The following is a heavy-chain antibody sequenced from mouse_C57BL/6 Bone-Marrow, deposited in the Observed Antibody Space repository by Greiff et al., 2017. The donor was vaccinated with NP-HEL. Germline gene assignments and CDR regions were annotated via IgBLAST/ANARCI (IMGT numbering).Heavy chain of an antibody. V-gene: IGHV1-81*01. CDR1: GYTFTSYG. D-gene: IGHD1-2*01. J-gene: IGHJ3*01. CDR3: ARRIRLRFAY. Sequence: QVQLQQSGAELARPGASVKLSCKASGYTFTSYGISWVKQRTGQGLEWIGEIYPRSGNTYYNEKFKGKATLTADKSSSTAYMELRSLTSEDSAVYFCARRIRLRFAYWGQGTLVTVSA. CDR2: IYPRSGNT.